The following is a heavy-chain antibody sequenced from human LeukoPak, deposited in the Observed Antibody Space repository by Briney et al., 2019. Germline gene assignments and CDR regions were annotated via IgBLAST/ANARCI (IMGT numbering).Heavy chain of an antibody. Sequence: PGGSLRLSCAVSGFGFSTYNMNWVRQAPGKGLEWVSAISAGSTYMYYADSVKGRFTISRDNAKNSLYLQMNSLRAEDTAAYYCARDYRLSIFGLAGSKNAFDIWGQGTMVTVSS. CDR1: GFGFSTYN. V-gene: IGHV3-21*01. J-gene: IGHJ3*02. CDR2: ISAGSTYM. D-gene: IGHD3/OR15-3a*01. CDR3: ARDYRLSIFGLAGSKNAFDI.